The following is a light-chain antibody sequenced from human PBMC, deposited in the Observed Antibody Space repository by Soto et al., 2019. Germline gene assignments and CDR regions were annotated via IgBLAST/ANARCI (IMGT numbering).Light chain of an antibody. CDR3: QVWDSSSDHVV. CDR1: NIESKS. V-gene: IGLV3-21*04. CDR2: YDS. J-gene: IGLJ2*01. Sequence: SYELTQPPSVSVAPGKTARITCGGNNIESKSVHWYQQKPGQAPVLVIYYDSDRPSGIPERFSGSNSGNTATLTISRVEAGDEAEYYCQVWDSSSDHVVFGGGTKLNVL.